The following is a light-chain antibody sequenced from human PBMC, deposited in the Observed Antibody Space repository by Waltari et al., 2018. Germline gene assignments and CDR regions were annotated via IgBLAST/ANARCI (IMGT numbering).Light chain of an antibody. V-gene: IGLV1-44*01. Sequence: QSVLTQPPSASVTPGQRVTIPCSATTFNSTVDPVTGHPQLPGAAPEVLLYSNDQRPSGVPDRISGSKSGTSASLAISGLQSEDEAHYYCAAWDDSLRAVVFGGGTKVTVL. CDR1: TFNSTVDP. CDR3: AAWDDSLRAVV. CDR2: SND. J-gene: IGLJ2*01.